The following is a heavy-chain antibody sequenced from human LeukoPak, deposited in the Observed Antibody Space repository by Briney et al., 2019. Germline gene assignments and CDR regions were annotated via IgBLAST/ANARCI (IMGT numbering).Heavy chain of an antibody. CDR2: IKQDGSER. D-gene: IGHD3-16*01. J-gene: IGHJ4*02. V-gene: IGHV3-7*01. Sequence: VQPGGSLRLSCAASGFGFSSYWMTRVRQAPGKGLEWVAHIKQDGSERYYVDSVKGRFTISRDNANDSLYLQMNSLRAEDTALYYCAGPPTSYDPVGHWGQGTLVTVSS. CDR1: GFGFSSYW. CDR3: AGPPTSYDPVGH.